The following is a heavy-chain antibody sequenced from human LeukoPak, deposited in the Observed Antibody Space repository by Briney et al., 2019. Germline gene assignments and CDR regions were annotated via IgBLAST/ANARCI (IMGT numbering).Heavy chain of an antibody. V-gene: IGHV3-49*04. CDR3: SRGGDFGVPAPLGIDAFDI. CDR2: IRSRAYGGTT. Sequence: GGSLRLSCTGSGFTFGDYALSWVRQAPGKGLEWIGFIRSRAYGGTTEYAASVKGRFTLSRDNSISIAYLQMSSLRTEDTAMYYCSRGGDFGVPAPLGIDAFDIWGQGTLVTVSS. J-gene: IGHJ3*02. D-gene: IGHD2-2*01. CDR1: GFTFGDYA.